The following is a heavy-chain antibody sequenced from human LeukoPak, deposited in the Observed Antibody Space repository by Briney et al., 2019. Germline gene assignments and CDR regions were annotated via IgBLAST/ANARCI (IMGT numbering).Heavy chain of an antibody. CDR3: ARDRYSYGHNYYYYYGMDV. CDR1: GGSISSYY. Sequence: KPSETLSLTCTVSGGSISSYYWSWIRQPPGKGLEWIGYIYYSGSTNYNPSLKSRVTISVDTSKNQFSLKLSSVTAADTAVYYCARDRYSYGHNYYYYYGMDVWGKGTTVTVSS. CDR2: IYYSGST. V-gene: IGHV4-59*01. D-gene: IGHD5-18*01. J-gene: IGHJ6*04.